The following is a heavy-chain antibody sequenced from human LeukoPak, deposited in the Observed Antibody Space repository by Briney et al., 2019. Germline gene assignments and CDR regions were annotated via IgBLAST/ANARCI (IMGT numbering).Heavy chain of an antibody. CDR3: ARRGSSGYYANDY. Sequence: GESLKISCKVSGYSFTSYWIGWVRQMPGKGLEWMGVIYPGDSDTRYSPSFQGQVTISADKSISTAYLQWSSLKASDTAMYYCARRGSSGYYANDYWGQGTLVTVSS. CDR2: IYPGDSDT. V-gene: IGHV5-51*01. D-gene: IGHD6-19*01. CDR1: GYSFTSYW. J-gene: IGHJ4*02.